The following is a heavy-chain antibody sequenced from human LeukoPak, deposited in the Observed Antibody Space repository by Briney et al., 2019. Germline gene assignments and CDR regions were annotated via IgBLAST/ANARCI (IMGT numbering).Heavy chain of an antibody. CDR3: ARSEHHSSSWYYYYGMDV. V-gene: IGHV4-59*01. CDR1: GGSISSYY. Sequence: PSETPSLTCTVSGGSISSYYWSWIRQPPGKGLEWIGYIYYSGSTNYNPSLKSRVTISVDTSKNQFSLKLSSVTAADTAVYYCARSEHHSSSWYYYYGMDVWGQGTTVTVSS. CDR2: IYYSGST. J-gene: IGHJ6*02. D-gene: IGHD6-13*01.